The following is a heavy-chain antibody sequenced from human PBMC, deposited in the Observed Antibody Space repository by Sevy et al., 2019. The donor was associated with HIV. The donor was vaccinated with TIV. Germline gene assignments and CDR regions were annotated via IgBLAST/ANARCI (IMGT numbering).Heavy chain of an antibody. J-gene: IGHJ4*02. CDR2: IYYSGST. V-gene: IGHV4-39*01. D-gene: IGHD2-15*01. CDR1: GGSISSSSYY. CDR3: AGRYCSGGSCYQYYFDY. Sequence: SETLSLTCTVSGGSISSSSYYWGWIRQPPGNGLEWIGSIYYSGSTYYNPSLKSRVTIFVDKSKNQFSLKLCTLTAAVTAVYYCAGRYCSGGSCYQYYFDYWGQGTLVTVSS.